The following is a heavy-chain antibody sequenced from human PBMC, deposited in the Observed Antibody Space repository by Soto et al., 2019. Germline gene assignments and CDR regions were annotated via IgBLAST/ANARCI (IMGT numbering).Heavy chain of an antibody. D-gene: IGHD2-15*01. J-gene: IGHJ5*02. CDR2: TYYRSKWYN. CDR3: AREKIGYCSGGSCHNWFDH. Sequence: SQTLALTCAISGDSVSSNSAAWNWIRQSPSRGLEWLGRTYYRSKWYNDYAVSVKSRITINPDTSKNQFSLQLNSVTPEDTAVYYCAREKIGYCSGGSCHNWFDHWGQGTLVTVSS. V-gene: IGHV6-1*01. CDR1: GDSVSSNSAA.